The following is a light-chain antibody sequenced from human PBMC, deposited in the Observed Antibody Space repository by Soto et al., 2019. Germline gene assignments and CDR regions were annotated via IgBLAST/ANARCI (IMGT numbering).Light chain of an antibody. CDR3: CSHADTTVV. CDR2: DVS. Sequence: QSALTQPRSVSGSPGQSVTIFCTGTSSDIGAYNYVSWYQQQPGKAPKLMIYDVSNRPSGVPDRLSGSKSGNTASLTISGLQAEDEAVYFCCSHADTTVVFGGGTQLTVL. J-gene: IGLJ2*01. V-gene: IGLV2-11*01. CDR1: SSDIGAYNY.